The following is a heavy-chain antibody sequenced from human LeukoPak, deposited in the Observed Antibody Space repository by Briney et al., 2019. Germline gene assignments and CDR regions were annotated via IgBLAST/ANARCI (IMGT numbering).Heavy chain of an antibody. J-gene: IGHJ4*02. CDR3: ARVPRSGYYYHCDY. CDR1: GFTVSSNY. Sequence: GGSLRLSCAASGFTVSSNYMSWVRQAPGKGLEWVSVIYSGGNTYYADSVKGRFTISRDNSKNTLYLQMNSLRAEDTAVYYCARVPRSGYYYHCDYWAQGTLVTVSS. D-gene: IGHD3-22*01. V-gene: IGHV3-53*01. CDR2: IYSGGNT.